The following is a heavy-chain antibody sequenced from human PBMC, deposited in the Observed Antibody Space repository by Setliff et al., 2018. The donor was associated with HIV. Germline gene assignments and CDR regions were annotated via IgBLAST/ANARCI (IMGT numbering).Heavy chain of an antibody. CDR3: VRDRGDATIFSWGHYFDY. J-gene: IGHJ4*02. Sequence: ASVMVSCKASGYTFTNYYMHWVRQAPGQGLEWMGVINPSSGGTHYAQKFQGRVTMARDTSTTTVYMDLSSLTSEDTAVYFCVRDRGDATIFSWGHYFDYWGPGTQVTVSS. CDR2: INPSSGGT. D-gene: IGHD3-3*01. CDR1: GYTFTNYY. V-gene: IGHV1-46*01.